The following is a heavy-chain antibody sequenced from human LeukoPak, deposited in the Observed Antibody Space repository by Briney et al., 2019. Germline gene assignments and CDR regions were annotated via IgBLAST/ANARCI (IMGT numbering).Heavy chain of an antibody. CDR1: GYTFNTRG. CDR3: ARARYETRIWPKSRYDYYHYMDV. J-gene: IGHJ6*03. V-gene: IGHV1-3*03. D-gene: IGHD3-3*01. CDR2: INAGNGNT. Sequence: ASVKVSCKASGYTFNTRGVCWVRQAPGQRLEWMGWINAGNGNTKYSQEFQDRVTITRDTSASTAYMELSSLRSEDMAVYYCARARYETRIWPKSRYDYYHYMDVWGKGTTVTVSS.